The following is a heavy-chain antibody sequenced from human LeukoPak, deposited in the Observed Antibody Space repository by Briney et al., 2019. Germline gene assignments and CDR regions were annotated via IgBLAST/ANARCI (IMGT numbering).Heavy chain of an antibody. CDR2: LNEDGSTA. J-gene: IGHJ5*02. D-gene: IGHD1-26*01. CDR1: GFTFSLYW. CDR3: VRERIYYSDLAYKERENFYP. Sequence: TGRSLRLSRAASGFTFSLYWMDWVRQGPGKGLMWVSRLNEDGSTADYADSVKGRFTMSRDNAKGKVFLEMRGLTVEDTAIYFCVRERIYYSDLAYKERENFYPWGRGTLVTVSS. V-gene: IGHV3-74*01.